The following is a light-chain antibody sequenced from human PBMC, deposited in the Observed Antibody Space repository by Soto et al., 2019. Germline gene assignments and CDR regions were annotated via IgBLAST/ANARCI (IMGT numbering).Light chain of an antibody. CDR3: SSYSTTSTLG. V-gene: IGLV2-14*01. J-gene: IGLJ1*01. Sequence: QSVLTQPASVSGSPGQSVTISCTGASSDVGGNDYVSWYQQHPGKAPKLILYEVNNRPSGVSNHFSGSKSGNTASLIISGLQADDEADYYCSSYSTTSTLGFGSGTKLTVL. CDR1: SSDVGGNDY. CDR2: EVN.